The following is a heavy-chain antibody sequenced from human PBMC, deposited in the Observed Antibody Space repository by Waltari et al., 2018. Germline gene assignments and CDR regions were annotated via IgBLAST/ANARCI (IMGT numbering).Heavy chain of an antibody. Sequence: QVQLQESGPGLVKPSETLSLTCGVSGGSISSYYFSWIRQPPGKGLEWIGHIFYNGSTNYNPSLKSRVTISVDTSKNRSSLKLNSVTAADTAVYYCAGGYDLNFWGQGTLVTVSS. CDR2: IFYNGST. D-gene: IGHD2-15*01. V-gene: IGHV4-59*01. CDR1: GGSISSYY. J-gene: IGHJ4*02. CDR3: AGGYDLNF.